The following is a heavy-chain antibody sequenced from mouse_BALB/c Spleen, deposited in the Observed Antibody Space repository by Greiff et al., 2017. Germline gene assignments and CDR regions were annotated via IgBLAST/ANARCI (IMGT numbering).Heavy chain of an antibody. D-gene: IGHD2-3*01. Sequence: QVQLQQPGAELVKPGASVKLSCKASGYTFTSYWMHWVKQRPGQGLEWIGEINPSNGRTNYNEKFKSKATLTVDKSSSTAYMQLSSLTSEDSAVYYCAGSDGYYYFDDWGQGTTLTVSS. CDR1: GYTFTSYW. V-gene: IGHV1S81*02. J-gene: IGHJ2*01. CDR2: INPSNGRT. CDR3: AGSDGYYYFDD.